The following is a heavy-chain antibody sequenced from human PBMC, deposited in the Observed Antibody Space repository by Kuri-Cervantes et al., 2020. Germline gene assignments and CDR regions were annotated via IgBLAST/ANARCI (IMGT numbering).Heavy chain of an antibody. CDR3: ARLPYYYYGMDV. Sequence: GGSLRLSCAASGFTFSSYGMHWVRQAPGKGLEWVAVISCDGSNKYYADSVKGRFTISRDNSKNTLYLQMNSLRDEDTAVYYCARLPYYYYGMDVWDQGTTVTVSS. CDR2: ISCDGSNK. V-gene: IGHV3-30*03. CDR1: GFTFSSYG. J-gene: IGHJ6*02.